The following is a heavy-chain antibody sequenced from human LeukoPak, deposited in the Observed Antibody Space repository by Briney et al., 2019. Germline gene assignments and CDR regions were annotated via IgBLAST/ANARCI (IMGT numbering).Heavy chain of an antibody. J-gene: IGHJ3*02. V-gene: IGHV1-69*05. D-gene: IGHD6-13*01. CDR2: IFPIFGTA. CDR1: GGTFNSYA. Sequence: SVKVSCKASGGTFNSYAINWVRQAPGQGLEWMGRIFPIFGTANYAQKFQGRVTVTTDESTNTAYMELSSLRPEDTAMYYCARDRGERDSSWSLPAHGFDIWGQGTMVTVSP. CDR3: ARDRGERDSSWSLPAHGFDI.